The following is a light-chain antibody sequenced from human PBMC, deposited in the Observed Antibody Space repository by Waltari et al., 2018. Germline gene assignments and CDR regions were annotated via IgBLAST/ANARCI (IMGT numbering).Light chain of an antibody. Sequence: QSVLTQPPSASGTPGQRVTIPCSGSSSNIGSSFVCSYQHLPGTAPKLLSLRNDQRPSGFPDRFSGSRSGTSASLAISGLRSEDEADYYCAAGDDSLTGRFGGGTKLTVL. CDR3: AAGDDSLTGR. V-gene: IGLV1-47*01. J-gene: IGLJ3*02. CDR2: RND. CDR1: SSNIGSSF.